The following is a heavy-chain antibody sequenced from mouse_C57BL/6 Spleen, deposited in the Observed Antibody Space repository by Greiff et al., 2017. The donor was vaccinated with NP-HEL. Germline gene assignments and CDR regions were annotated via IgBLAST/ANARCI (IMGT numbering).Heavy chain of an antibody. V-gene: IGHV5-17*01. Sequence: EVKVVESGGGLVKPGGSLKLSCAASGFTFSDYGMHWVRQAPEKGLEWVAYISSGSSTIYYADTVKGRFTISRDNAKNTLFLQMTSLRSEDTAMYYCARRRNYAMDYWGQGTSVTVSS. CDR3: ARRRNYAMDY. J-gene: IGHJ4*01. CDR1: GFTFSDYG. CDR2: ISSGSSTI.